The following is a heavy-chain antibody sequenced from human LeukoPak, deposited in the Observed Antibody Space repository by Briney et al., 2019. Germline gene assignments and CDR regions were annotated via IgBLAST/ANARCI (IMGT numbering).Heavy chain of an antibody. J-gene: IGHJ3*02. D-gene: IGHD3-22*01. V-gene: IGHV3-48*01. CDR3: AREYDTSAFDI. CDR1: GFTFSSYS. CDR2: ISSSSSTI. Sequence: GGSMRLSCAASGFTFSSYSMNWVRQAPGKGLEWVSYISSSSSTIYYADSVKGRFTISRDNAKNSLYLHMNSLRAEDTAVYYRAREYDTSAFDIWGQGTMVTVSS.